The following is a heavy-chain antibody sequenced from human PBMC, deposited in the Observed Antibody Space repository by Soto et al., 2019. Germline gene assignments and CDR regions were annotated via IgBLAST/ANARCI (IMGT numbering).Heavy chain of an antibody. Sequence: QVQLVQSGAEVKKPGSSVKVSCKASGGTFSSYTISWVRQAPGQGLEWMGRIIPILGIANYAQKFQGRVTITADKSTSTAYMGLSSLRSEDTAVYYCASPGLGYYDSSAYFDYWGQGTLVTVSS. CDR2: IIPILGIA. CDR1: GGTFSSYT. V-gene: IGHV1-69*02. D-gene: IGHD3-22*01. CDR3: ASPGLGYYDSSAYFDY. J-gene: IGHJ4*02.